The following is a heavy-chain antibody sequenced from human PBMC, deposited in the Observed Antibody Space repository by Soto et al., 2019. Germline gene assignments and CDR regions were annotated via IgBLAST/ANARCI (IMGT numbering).Heavy chain of an antibody. CDR1: GFTFSSYA. Sequence: GSLRLSCAASGFTFSSYAMSWVRQAPGKGLEWVSAISGSGGSTYYADSVKGRFTISRDNSKNTLYLQMNSLRAEDTAVYYCAKEWQGGYYLLYYFDYWGQGTLVTVSS. D-gene: IGHD3-3*01. J-gene: IGHJ4*02. CDR2: ISGSGGST. V-gene: IGHV3-23*01. CDR3: AKEWQGGYYLLYYFDY.